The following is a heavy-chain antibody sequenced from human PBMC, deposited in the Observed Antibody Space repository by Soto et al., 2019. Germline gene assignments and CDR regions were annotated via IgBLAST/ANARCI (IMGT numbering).Heavy chain of an antibody. V-gene: IGHV3-23*01. J-gene: IGHJ5*02. CDR3: AKDSDYDYA. D-gene: IGHD3-16*01. CDR1: GFTFSSYA. Sequence: HPWGSLRLSCSASGFTFSSYAMSWVRQAPGKGLEWVSAISGSGGSTYYADSVKGRFTISRDNSKNTLYLQMNSLRAEDTAVYYCAKDSDYDYAWGQGTLVTVSS. CDR2: ISGSGGST.